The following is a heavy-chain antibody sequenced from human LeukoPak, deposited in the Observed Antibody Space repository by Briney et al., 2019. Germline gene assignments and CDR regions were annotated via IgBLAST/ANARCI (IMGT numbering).Heavy chain of an antibody. CDR3: ARAGTYCGGDRPYGAFDI. Sequence: GGSLRLSCAASGFTVSSNYMSWVRQAPGKGLEWVSVIYSGGSTYYADSVKGRFTISRDNSKNTLYLQMNSLRAEDTAVYYCARAGTYCGGDRPYGAFDIWGQGTMVTVSS. CDR2: IYSGGST. CDR1: GFTVSSNY. V-gene: IGHV3-66*01. D-gene: IGHD2-21*02. J-gene: IGHJ3*02.